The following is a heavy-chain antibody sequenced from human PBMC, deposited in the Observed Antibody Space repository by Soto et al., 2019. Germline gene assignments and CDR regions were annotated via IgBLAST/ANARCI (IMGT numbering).Heavy chain of an antibody. CDR3: AKEYSSSAWAYYYYYGMDV. Sequence: GGSLRLSCAASGFTFSSYGMHWVRQAPGKGLEWVAVISYDGSNKYYADSVKGRFTISRDNSKNTLYLQMNSLRAEDTAVYYCAKEYSSSAWAYYYYYGMDVWGQGTTVTVSS. CDR2: ISYDGSNK. J-gene: IGHJ6*02. D-gene: IGHD6-6*01. V-gene: IGHV3-30*18. CDR1: GFTFSSYG.